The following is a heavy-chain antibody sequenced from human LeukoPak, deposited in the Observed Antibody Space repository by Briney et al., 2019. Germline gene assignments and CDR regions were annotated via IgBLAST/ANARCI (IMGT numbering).Heavy chain of an antibody. D-gene: IGHD2-2*01. CDR1: GGSISSSSYY. CDR2: IYYSGST. CDR3: ACLGYCSSTSCYAEYYFDY. J-gene: IGHJ4*02. V-gene: IGHV4-39*01. Sequence: SETLSLTCTVSGGSISSSSYYWGWIRQPPGKGLEWIGSIYYSGSTYYNPSLKSRVTISVDTSKNQFSLKLSSVTAADTAVYYCACLGYCSSTSCYAEYYFDYWGQGTLVAVSS.